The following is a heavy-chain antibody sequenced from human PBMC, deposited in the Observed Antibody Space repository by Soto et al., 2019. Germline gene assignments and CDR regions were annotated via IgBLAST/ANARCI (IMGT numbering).Heavy chain of an antibody. Sequence: QVQLVESGGGVVQPGRSLRLSCAASGFTFTNYPMHWVRQAPGKGLEWVAVMSYDGSNKYYADSVKGRFTMSRDTSKNTLYLQMNSLRAEDTAVYYCARGDYGDYGSFQNWGQGTLVTVSS. CDR3: ARGDYGDYGSFQN. J-gene: IGHJ1*01. CDR2: MSYDGSNK. D-gene: IGHD4-17*01. V-gene: IGHV3-30-3*01. CDR1: GFTFTNYP.